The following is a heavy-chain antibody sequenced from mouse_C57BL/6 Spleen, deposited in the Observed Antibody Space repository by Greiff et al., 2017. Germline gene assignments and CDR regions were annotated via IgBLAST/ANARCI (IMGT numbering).Heavy chain of an antibody. Sequence: VKLMESGPELVKPGASVKISCKASGYAFSSSWMNWVKQRPGKGLEWIGRIYPGDGDTNYNGKFKGKATLTADKSSSTAYMQLSSLTSEDSAVYFCARLGMVKDFDYWGQGTTLTVSS. CDR1: GYAFSSSW. V-gene: IGHV1-82*01. CDR2: IYPGDGDT. J-gene: IGHJ2*01. CDR3: ARLGMVKDFDY. D-gene: IGHD2-3*01.